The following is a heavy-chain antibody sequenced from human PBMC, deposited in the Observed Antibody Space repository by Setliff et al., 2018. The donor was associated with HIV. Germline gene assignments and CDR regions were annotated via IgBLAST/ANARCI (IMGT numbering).Heavy chain of an antibody. CDR2: IYYGGHT. J-gene: IGHJ3*01. CDR3: ARDRHYYHSGAYHGSRDSLDF. V-gene: IGHV4-39*07. Sequence: PSETLSLTCTVSGGSISSSSYYWGWIRQPPGKGLEWIGNIYYGGHTYHNPSLKSRVTLSLDTSVNKFSLNLTSVTAADTAMYYCARDRHYYHSGAYHGSRDSLDFWGQGTMVTVSS. D-gene: IGHD3-22*01. CDR1: GGSISSSSYY.